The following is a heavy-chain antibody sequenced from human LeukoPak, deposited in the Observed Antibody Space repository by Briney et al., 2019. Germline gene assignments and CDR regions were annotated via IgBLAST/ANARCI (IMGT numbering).Heavy chain of an antibody. Sequence: PSETLSLTCTVSGGSISTYYWSWIRQPPGKGLEWIGYVYYSGSSDYNPSLKSRVTMSVDTSKNQFSLKLSSVTAADTAVYCCARDLEPGVRTTDYGDYAADDGGYFDYWGQGTLVTVSS. D-gene: IGHD4-17*01. V-gene: IGHV4-59*12. CDR1: GGSISTYY. CDR3: ARDLEPGVRTTDYGDYAADDGGYFDY. J-gene: IGHJ4*02. CDR2: VYYSGSS.